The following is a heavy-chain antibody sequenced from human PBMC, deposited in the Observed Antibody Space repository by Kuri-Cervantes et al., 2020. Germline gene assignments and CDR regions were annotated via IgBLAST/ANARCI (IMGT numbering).Heavy chain of an antibody. D-gene: IGHD6-13*01. CDR1: GYTFTSYA. CDR3: ARVFPQQLAPFDY. V-gene: IGHV1-3*01. Sequence: ASVKVSCKASGYTFTSYAMHWVRQAPGQRLEWMGWINAGNGNTKYSQKLQGRVTMTTDTSTSTAYMELRSLRSDDTAVYYCARVFPQQLAPFDYWGQGTLVTVSS. CDR2: INAGNGNT. J-gene: IGHJ4*02.